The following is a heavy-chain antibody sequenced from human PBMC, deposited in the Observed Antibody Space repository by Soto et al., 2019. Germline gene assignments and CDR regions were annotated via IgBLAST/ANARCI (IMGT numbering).Heavy chain of an antibody. CDR2: ISISGSST. CDR1: GFTFSSYA. Sequence: EVQLLESGGGLVQPGGSLRLSCAASGFTFSSYAMSWVRQAPGKGLEWVSAISISGSSTYYADSVKGRFTISRDNSKNTIYLQMNSLNVEDTAVYYCANGGYSYGPPLYWGQGTLVTVSS. D-gene: IGHD5-18*01. CDR3: ANGGYSYGPPLY. J-gene: IGHJ4*02. V-gene: IGHV3-23*01.